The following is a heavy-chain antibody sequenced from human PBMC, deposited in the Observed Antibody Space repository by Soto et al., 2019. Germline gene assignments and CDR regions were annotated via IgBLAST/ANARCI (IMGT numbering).Heavy chain of an antibody. CDR3: ARVTGSKLGTLDY. J-gene: IGHJ4*02. CDR1: GFTFSSYA. CDR2: ISYDGSNK. D-gene: IGHD1-1*01. V-gene: IGHV3-30-3*01. Sequence: GGSLRLSCAASGFTFSSYAMHWVRQAPGKGLEWVAVISYDGSNKYYADSVKGRFTISRDNSKNTLYLQMNSLRAEDTAVYYCARVTGSKLGTLDYWGQGTLVTVSS.